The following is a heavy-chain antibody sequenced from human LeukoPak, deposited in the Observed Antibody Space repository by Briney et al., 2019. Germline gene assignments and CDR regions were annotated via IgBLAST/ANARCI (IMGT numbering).Heavy chain of an antibody. Sequence: ASVKVSCKASGYTFTSYYMHWVRQAPGQGLEWMGIINPSGGSTSYAQKFQGRVTMTRDMPTSTVYMEPSSLRSEDTAVYYCAREHDYGDYGRGNFDYWGQGTLVTVSS. D-gene: IGHD4-17*01. CDR2: INPSGGST. V-gene: IGHV1-46*01. CDR3: AREHDYGDYGRGNFDY. J-gene: IGHJ4*02. CDR1: GYTFTSYY.